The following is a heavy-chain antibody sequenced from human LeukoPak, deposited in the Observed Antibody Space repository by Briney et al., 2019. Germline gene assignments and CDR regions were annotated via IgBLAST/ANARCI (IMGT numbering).Heavy chain of an antibody. CDR1: GVTISGYS. CDR3: ARDQGAERWFDP. J-gene: IGHJ5*02. D-gene: IGHD1-26*01. CDR2: ISSDSSFT. V-gene: IGHV3-21*01. Sequence: GGSLRLSCAASGVTISGYSNNWIRQAPGKGLEWVSSISSDSSFTYYADSVKGRFTVSRVNAKNSLYLQMTSLSAEDTAVYYCARDQGAERWFDPWARGALVTVSS.